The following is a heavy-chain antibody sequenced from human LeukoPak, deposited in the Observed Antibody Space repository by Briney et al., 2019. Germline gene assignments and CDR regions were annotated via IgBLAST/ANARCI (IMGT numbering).Heavy chain of an antibody. Sequence: GGSLRLSCAASGFTFSSYSMNWVRQAPGKGLEWVSSISSSSYIYYADSVKGRFTISRDNAKNSLYLQMNSLRAEDTAVYYCARRLGVRGENDAFDIWGQGTMVTVSS. CDR2: ISSSSYI. V-gene: IGHV3-21*01. J-gene: IGHJ3*02. CDR3: ARRLGVRGENDAFDI. CDR1: GFTFSSYS. D-gene: IGHD3-10*01.